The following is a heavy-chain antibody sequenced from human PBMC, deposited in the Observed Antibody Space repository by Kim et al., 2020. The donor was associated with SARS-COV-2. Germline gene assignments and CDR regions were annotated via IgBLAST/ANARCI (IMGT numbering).Heavy chain of an antibody. D-gene: IGHD6-19*01. J-gene: IGHJ4*02. CDR2: MNPNSGNT. V-gene: IGHV1-8*01. Sequence: ASVKVSCKASGYTFTSYDINWVRQATGQGLEWMGWMNPNSGNTGYAQKFQGRVTMTRNTSISTAYMELSSLRSEDTAVYYCARGGAVADNFDYWGQGTLVTVSS. CDR3: ARGGAVADNFDY. CDR1: GYTFTSYD.